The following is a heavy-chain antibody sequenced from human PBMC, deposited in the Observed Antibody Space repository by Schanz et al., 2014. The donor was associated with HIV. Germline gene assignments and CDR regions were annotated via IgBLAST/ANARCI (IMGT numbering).Heavy chain of an antibody. V-gene: IGHV1-8*01. CDR2: MNPSTGNS. J-gene: IGHJ4*02. CDR3: ARDSGPGSY. Sequence: QVQLVQSGAEVKKPGASVKVSCKASGYTFINYDIHWLRQASGLGLEWMGWMNPSTGNSGYAQMFQVRVTMTRDTSTAYLEVDSLKSEDTAVYYCARDSGPGSYWGQGTLVTVSS. CDR1: GYTFINYD. D-gene: IGHD3-10*01.